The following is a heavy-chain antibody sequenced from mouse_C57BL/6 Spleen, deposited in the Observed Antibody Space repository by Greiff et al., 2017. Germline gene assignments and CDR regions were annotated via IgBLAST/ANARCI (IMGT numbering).Heavy chain of an antibody. J-gene: IGHJ2*01. CDR2: IHPSDSDT. D-gene: IGHD1-1*01. CDR3: AITTVVATDGDYFDY. V-gene: IGHV1-74*01. Sequence: QVQLKQPGAELVKPGASVKVSCKASGYTFTSYWMHWVKQRPGQGLEWIGRIHPSDSDTNYNQKFKGKATLTVDKSSSTAYMQLSSLTSEDSAVYYCAITTVVATDGDYFDYWGQGTTLTVSS. CDR1: GYTFTSYW.